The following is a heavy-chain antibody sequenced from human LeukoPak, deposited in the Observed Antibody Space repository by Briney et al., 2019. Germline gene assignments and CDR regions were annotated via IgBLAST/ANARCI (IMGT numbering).Heavy chain of an antibody. CDR1: GFTFDDYG. CDR2: INWNGGST. D-gene: IGHD2-2*01. J-gene: IGHJ4*02. Sequence: GGSLRLSCAASGFTFDDYGMSWVRQAPGKGLEWVSGINWNGGSTGYADSVKGRFTISRDNAKNSLYLQMNSLRAEDTALYYCARLPTLGYCSSTSCYPPAFDYWGQGTLVTVSS. CDR3: ARLPTLGYCSSTSCYPPAFDY. V-gene: IGHV3-20*04.